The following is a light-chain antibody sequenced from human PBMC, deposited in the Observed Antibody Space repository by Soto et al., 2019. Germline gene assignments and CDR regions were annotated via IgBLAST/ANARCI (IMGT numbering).Light chain of an antibody. CDR2: GAS. CDR1: QSVSSN. V-gene: IGKV3-15*01. Sequence: EIVMTQSPATLSVSPGERATLSCRASQSVSSNLAWYQQKPGQAPRLLIYGASTRATGIPARFSGSGSGTEFTLTISSLQSEDSAVYYCQQSGSSPRTFGQGTRLEI. CDR3: QQSGSSPRT. J-gene: IGKJ5*01.